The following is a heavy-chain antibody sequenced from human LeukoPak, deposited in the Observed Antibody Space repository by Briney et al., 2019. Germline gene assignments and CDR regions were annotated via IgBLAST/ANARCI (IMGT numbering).Heavy chain of an antibody. D-gene: IGHD6-13*01. V-gene: IGHV3-73*01. CDR2: IRSKAKSYAT. CDR3: TATSEPGIAAAN. J-gene: IGHJ4*02. CDR1: GFTFSGSA. Sequence: GGSLKLSCGASGFTFSGSAMHWVRQASGKGLEWVGRIRSKAKSYATAYAASVTGRFTVSRDDSKNTAYLQMNSLKTEDTAVYYCTATSEPGIAAANWGQGTLVTVSS.